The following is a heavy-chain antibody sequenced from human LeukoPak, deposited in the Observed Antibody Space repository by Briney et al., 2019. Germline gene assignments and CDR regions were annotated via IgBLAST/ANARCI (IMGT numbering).Heavy chain of an antibody. CDR2: IIPIFGTA. D-gene: IGHD4-17*01. J-gene: IGHJ6*03. CDR1: GGTFSSYA. Sequence: SVKVSCKASGGTFSSYAISWVRQAPGQGLEWVGGIIPIFGTANYAQKFQGRVTITTDESTSTACMELSSLRSEDTAVYYCAYGDLYYYYYYMDVWGKGTTVTVSS. V-gene: IGHV1-69*05. CDR3: AYGDLYYYYYYMDV.